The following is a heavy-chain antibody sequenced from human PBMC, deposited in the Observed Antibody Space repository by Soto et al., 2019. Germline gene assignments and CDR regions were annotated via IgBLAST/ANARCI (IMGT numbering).Heavy chain of an antibody. Sequence: GGSLRLSCAASGFTFSSYAMSWVRQAPGKGLEWVSAISGSGGSTYYADSVKGRFTISRDNSKNTLYLQMNSLRAEDTAVYYCASSVDSYGSFGFDPWGQGTLVTVSS. CDR1: GFTFSSYA. V-gene: IGHV3-23*01. CDR2: ISGSGGST. J-gene: IGHJ5*02. D-gene: IGHD5-18*01. CDR3: ASSVDSYGSFGFDP.